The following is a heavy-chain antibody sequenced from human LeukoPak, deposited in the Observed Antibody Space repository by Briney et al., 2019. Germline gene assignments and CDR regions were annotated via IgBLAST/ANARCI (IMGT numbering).Heavy chain of an antibody. CDR1: GGTFSSYA. CDR3: ARDYCGGDCYFGWFDP. Sequence: SVKVSCKASGGTFSSYAISWVRQAPGQGLEWMGRIIPIFGTANYAQKFQGRVTMTRDTSISTAYMELSRLRSDDTAVYYCARDYCGGDCYFGWFDPWGQGTLVTVSS. J-gene: IGHJ5*02. V-gene: IGHV1-69*05. CDR2: IIPIFGTA. D-gene: IGHD2-21*01.